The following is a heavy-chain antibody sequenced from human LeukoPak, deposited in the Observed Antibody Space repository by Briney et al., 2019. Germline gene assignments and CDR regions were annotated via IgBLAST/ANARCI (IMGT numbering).Heavy chain of an antibody. CDR3: ARGSSSSWYEIDY. D-gene: IGHD6-13*01. V-gene: IGHV4-38-2*01. CDR2: IYHSGST. Sequence: SETLSLTCAVSGYSISSGYYWGWIRQPPGKGLEWIGSIYHSGSTYYNPPLKSRVTISVDTSKNQFSLKLSSVTAADTAVYYCARGSSSSWYEIDYWGQGTLVTVSS. J-gene: IGHJ4*02. CDR1: GYSISSGYY.